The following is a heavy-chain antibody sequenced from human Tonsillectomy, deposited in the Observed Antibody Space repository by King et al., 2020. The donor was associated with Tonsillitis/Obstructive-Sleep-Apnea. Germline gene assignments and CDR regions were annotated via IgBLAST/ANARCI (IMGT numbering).Heavy chain of an antibody. V-gene: IGHV3-9*01. CDR2: ISWNSGSI. J-gene: IGHJ6*03. CDR1: GFTFDDYA. CDR3: AKSAYYDFWSGYYTVRDYMDV. Sequence: VQLVESGGGLVQPGRSLRLSCAASGFTFDDYAMYWVRQAPGKGLEWVSGISWNSGSIGYADSVKGRFTISRDNAKNSLYLQMNSLRAEDTALYYCAKSAYYDFWSGYYTVRDYMDVWGKGTTVTVSS. D-gene: IGHD3-3*01.